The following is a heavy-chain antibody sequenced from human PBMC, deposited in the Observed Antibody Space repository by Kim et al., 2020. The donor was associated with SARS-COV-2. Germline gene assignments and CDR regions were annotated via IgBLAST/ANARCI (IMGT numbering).Heavy chain of an antibody. V-gene: IGHV3-15*01. J-gene: IGHJ4*02. CDR3: TTAPYDILTGYYTKNHDY. D-gene: IGHD3-9*01. Sequence: GGSLRLSCAASGFTFSNAWMSWVRQAPGKGLEWVGRIKSKTDGGTTDYAAPVKGRFTISRDDSKNTLYLQMNSLKTEDTAVYYCTTAPYDILTGYYTKNHDYWGQGTLVTVSS. CDR2: IKSKTDGGTT. CDR1: GFTFSNAW.